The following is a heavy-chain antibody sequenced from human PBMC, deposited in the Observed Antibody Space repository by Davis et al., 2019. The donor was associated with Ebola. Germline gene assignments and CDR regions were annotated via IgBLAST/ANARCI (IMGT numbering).Heavy chain of an antibody. CDR1: GYTFSNYA. J-gene: IGHJ6*02. V-gene: IGHV1-3*01. D-gene: IGHD4-11*01. Sequence: ASVKVSCKASGYTFSNYAIHWVRQPPGQRLEWMGWINAGNGNTKYSQKFQARVTITRDTSASTAYMELSSLRSEDTAVNYCATSTTVKGRVYYYYGMDVWGQGTTVTVSS. CDR3: ATSTTVKGRVYYYYGMDV. CDR2: INAGNGNT.